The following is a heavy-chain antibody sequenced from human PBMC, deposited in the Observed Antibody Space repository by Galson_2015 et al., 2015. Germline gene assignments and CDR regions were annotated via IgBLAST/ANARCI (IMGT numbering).Heavy chain of an antibody. CDR1: GYTLTELS. CDR2: FDPEDGET. Sequence: SVKVSCKVSGYTLTELSMHWVRQAPGKGLEWMGGFDPEDGETIYAQKFQGRVTMNEDTSTDTAYMELSSLRSEDTAVYYCATPPSGLYSYEPYFDYWGQGTLVTVSS. V-gene: IGHV1-24*01. D-gene: IGHD5-18*01. CDR3: ATPPSGLYSYEPYFDY. J-gene: IGHJ4*02.